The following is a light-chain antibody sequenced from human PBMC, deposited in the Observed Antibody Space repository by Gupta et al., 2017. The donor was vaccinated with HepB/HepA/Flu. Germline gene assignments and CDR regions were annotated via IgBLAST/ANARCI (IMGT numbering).Light chain of an antibody. J-gene: IGLJ1*01. Sequence: SALPQPAPVSGSPCPSITISCTGTGSDVGSYNLVSWYQQHPGKAPKLIIYEVSKRPSGISNRFSGSKSDNTASLTISGLQAEDEADYYCCSYAGSVTFYVFGTGTEVTVV. V-gene: IGLV2-23*02. CDR3: CSYAGSVTFYV. CDR1: GSDVGSYNL. CDR2: EVS.